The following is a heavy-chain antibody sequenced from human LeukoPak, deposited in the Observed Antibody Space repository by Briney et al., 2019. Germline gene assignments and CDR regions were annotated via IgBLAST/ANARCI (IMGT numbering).Heavy chain of an antibody. Sequence: GGSLRLSCAASGFSFSSYAMSWVRQAPGKGLEWVSAISKSGDSTFYADSVKGRFTISRDNSQNTLYVQMNSLRAEDTAVYYCAKVKSGCGGDCYFSCFDYWGQGTLVTVSS. CDR1: GFSFSSYA. V-gene: IGHV3-23*01. J-gene: IGHJ4*02. CDR3: AKVKSGCGGDCYFSCFDY. CDR2: ISKSGDST. D-gene: IGHD2-21*02.